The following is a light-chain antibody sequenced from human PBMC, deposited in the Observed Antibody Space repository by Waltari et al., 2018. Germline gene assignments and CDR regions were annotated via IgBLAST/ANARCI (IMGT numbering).Light chain of an antibody. Sequence: QSALTQPASVCGSPGQSITISCSGTDSDVGAYDFVSWYQQHPGKAPHLIIYEVSNRPSGISNRFSASKSGNTASLTISGLQAEDEADYYCSSYTTSSAPGVFGTGTRVTVL. CDR1: DSDVGAYDF. CDR3: SSYTTSSAPGV. J-gene: IGLJ1*01. V-gene: IGLV2-14*01. CDR2: EVS.